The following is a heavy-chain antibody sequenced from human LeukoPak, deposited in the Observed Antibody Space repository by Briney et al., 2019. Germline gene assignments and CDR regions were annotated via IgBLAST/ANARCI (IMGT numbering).Heavy chain of an antibody. CDR2: ISSYGGDK. CDR3: ARGRSAAGPLHYFDS. V-gene: IGHV3-48*03. J-gene: IGHJ4*02. Sequence: GGPLRLSCAASGFTFISYEMNWVRQAPGKGREWISYISSYGGDKYYADSVKGRFTISRDNAKNSLYLQMNSRRAEDTAVYYCARGRSAAGPLHYFDSWGQGTLVTVSS. D-gene: IGHD6-13*01. CDR1: GFTFISYE.